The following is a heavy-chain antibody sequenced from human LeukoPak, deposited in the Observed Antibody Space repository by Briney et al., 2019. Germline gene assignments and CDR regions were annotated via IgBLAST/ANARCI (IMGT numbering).Heavy chain of an antibody. V-gene: IGHV3-21*01. Sequence: GGSLRLSCAASGFTFSSYAVSWVRQAPGKGLEWVSSISSSSGYIYYADSVKGRFTISRDNAKNSLYLHLNSLRAEDTAVYYCARERYNWNYAFDYWGQGTLVTVSS. CDR2: ISSSSGYI. J-gene: IGHJ4*02. CDR3: ARERYNWNYAFDY. D-gene: IGHD1-7*01. CDR1: GFTFSSYA.